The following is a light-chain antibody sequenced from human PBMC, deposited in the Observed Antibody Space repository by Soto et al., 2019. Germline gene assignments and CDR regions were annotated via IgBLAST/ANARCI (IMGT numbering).Light chain of an antibody. CDR2: GAS. V-gene: IGKV3-15*01. CDR1: QSVSSS. J-gene: IGKJ1*01. Sequence: EIVMTQSPATLSVSPGERATLSCRASQSVSSSLAWYQQKPGQSPRLLIYGASARATGIPAWFSGSGSETEFTLTISSLQSEYAAVYYCQQYNNWWTFGQGTKVQIK. CDR3: QQYNNWWT.